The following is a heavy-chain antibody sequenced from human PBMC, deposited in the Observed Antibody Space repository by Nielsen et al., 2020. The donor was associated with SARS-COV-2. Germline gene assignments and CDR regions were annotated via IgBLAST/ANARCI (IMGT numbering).Heavy chain of an antibody. Sequence: SETLSLTCTVSGGSISSYYWSWIRQPAGKGLEWIGRIYTSGSTNYNPSLKSRVTISVDTSKNQFSLKLSSVTAADTAVYYCARAYCGGDCYFGYFDLWGRGTLVTVSS. CDR2: IYTSGST. V-gene: IGHV4-4*07. CDR1: GGSISSYY. CDR3: ARAYCGGDCYFGYFDL. J-gene: IGHJ2*01. D-gene: IGHD2-21*02.